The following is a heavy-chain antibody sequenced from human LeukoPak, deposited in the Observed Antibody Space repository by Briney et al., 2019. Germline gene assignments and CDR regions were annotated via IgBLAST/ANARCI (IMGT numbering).Heavy chain of an antibody. V-gene: IGHV3-30*02. CDR1: GFTFSSYG. D-gene: IGHD6-19*01. CDR2: IRYDGSNK. CDR3: AKDGQWLAYYYYYMDV. J-gene: IGHJ6*03. Sequence: GGSLRLSCAASGFTFSSYGMHWVRQAPGKGLEWVAFIRYDGSNKYYADSVKGRFTISRDNSKNTLYLQMNSLRAEDTAVYYCAKDGQWLAYYYYYMDVWGKGTTVTVSS.